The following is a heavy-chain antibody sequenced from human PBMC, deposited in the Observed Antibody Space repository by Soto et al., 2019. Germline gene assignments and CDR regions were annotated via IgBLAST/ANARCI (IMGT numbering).Heavy chain of an antibody. Sequence: PSETLSLTCAVYGASFNDYYWSWIRQPPGKGLEWIGEINHTGSTNYNPSLKSRVTISVDTSKNQFSLKLSSVTAADTAVYYCARLATMVRGVIITGYYYYGMDVWGQGTTVTVSS. CDR2: INHTGST. CDR3: ARLATMVRGVIITGYYYYGMDV. V-gene: IGHV4-34*01. CDR1: GASFNDYY. D-gene: IGHD3-10*01. J-gene: IGHJ6*02.